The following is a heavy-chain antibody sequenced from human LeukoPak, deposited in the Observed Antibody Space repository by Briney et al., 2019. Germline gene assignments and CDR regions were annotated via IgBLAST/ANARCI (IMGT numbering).Heavy chain of an antibody. CDR2: INPNSGGT. V-gene: IGHV1-2*02. J-gene: IGHJ3*02. CDR3: ARDQLPLSYYYESSGYYGPVAFDI. CDR1: GYTFTGYY. Sequence: ASVKVSCKASGYTFTGYYMHWVRQAPGQGLEWMGWINPNSGGTNYAQKFQGRVTMTRDTSISTAYMELSRLRSDDTAVYYCARDQLPLSYYYESSGYYGPVAFDIGGQGTMVTVSS. D-gene: IGHD3-22*01.